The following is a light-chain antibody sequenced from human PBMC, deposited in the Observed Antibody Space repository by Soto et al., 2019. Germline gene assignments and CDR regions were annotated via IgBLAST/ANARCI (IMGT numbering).Light chain of an antibody. CDR1: SGHSTNA. V-gene: IGLV4-69*01. CDR3: QTWGTGIRV. Sequence: QTVVTQSPSASASLGASVKLTCTLSSGHSTNAIAWHQQQPEKGPRYLMKVNSDGSHRKGDGIPDRFSGSSSGAERYLTISSLQSEDEADYYCQTWGTGIRVFGGGTKVTVL. J-gene: IGLJ3*02. CDR2: VNSDGSH.